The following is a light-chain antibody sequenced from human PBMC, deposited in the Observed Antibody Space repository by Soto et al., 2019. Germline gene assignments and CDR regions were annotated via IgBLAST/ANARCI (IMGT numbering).Light chain of an antibody. Sequence: DIQMTQSPSSLAASLGDRVTITCRAGQSISSYLNWYQHKPGKAPKLLIYAASSLQTGVPSRFSGSRSGTDYALTIGSLQSDDFEIYYCQQYDNLPRTFGQGTKVDIK. V-gene: IGKV1-39*01. CDR3: QQYDNLPRT. CDR2: AAS. J-gene: IGKJ2*01. CDR1: QSISSY.